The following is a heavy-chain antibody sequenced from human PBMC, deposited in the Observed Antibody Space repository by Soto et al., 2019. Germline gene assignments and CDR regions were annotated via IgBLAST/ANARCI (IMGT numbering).Heavy chain of an antibody. V-gene: IGHV1-18*04. Sequence: QVQLEQSGPEVKEPGASVKVSCRASGYSFASYGISWVRQAPGQGLEWMGWISGYNGNTNYPRKLQGRVILTTDTPTSTASMELRSLRSDDAAVFYCARDGPLITARSWFDPWGQGTPVTVSS. J-gene: IGHJ5*02. CDR3: ARDGPLITARSWFDP. CDR2: ISGYNGNT. CDR1: GYSFASYG. D-gene: IGHD6-6*01.